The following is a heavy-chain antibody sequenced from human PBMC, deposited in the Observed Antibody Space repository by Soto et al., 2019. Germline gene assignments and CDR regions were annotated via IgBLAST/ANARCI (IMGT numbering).Heavy chain of an antibody. V-gene: IGHV1-3*01. CDR3: ARLSSSLSTRFDY. J-gene: IGHJ4*02. D-gene: IGHD6-13*01. CDR2: INAGNGNT. Sequence: QVPLVQSGAEVKKPGASVKVSCKASGYTFTSYAMHWVRQAPGHRLEWMGWINAGNGNTKYSQKFQGRVTITRDTSASTAYMELSSLRSEDTAVYYCARLSSSLSTRFDYWGQGTLVTVSS. CDR1: GYTFTSYA.